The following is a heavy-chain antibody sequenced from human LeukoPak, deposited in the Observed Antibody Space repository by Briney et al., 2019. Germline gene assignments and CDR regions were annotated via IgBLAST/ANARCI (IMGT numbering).Heavy chain of an antibody. CDR1: GFTFSSYS. CDR3: ARDRHHRFGELFP. CDR2: ISSRSSYI. J-gene: IGHJ4*02. D-gene: IGHD3-10*01. V-gene: IGHV3-21*01. Sequence: GGSLRLSCAASGFTFSSYSLNWVRQAPGKGLEWVSSISSRSSYIYYADSVKGRFTISRDNAKNSLYLQMNSLRAEDTAVYYCARDRHHRFGELFPWGQGTLVTVFS.